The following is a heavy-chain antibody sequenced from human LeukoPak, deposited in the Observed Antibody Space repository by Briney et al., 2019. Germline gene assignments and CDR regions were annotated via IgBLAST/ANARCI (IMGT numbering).Heavy chain of an antibody. CDR2: SSYSGNT. D-gene: IGHD2/OR15-2a*01. CDR3: ASGYYFPDY. Sequence: SETLSLTCTVSGGSISSYYWSWIRQPPGKGLEWIGYSSYSGNTNYNPSLESRVTISVDTSKNQFSLKLDSVTSADTAVYYCASGYYFPDYWGQGALVTVSS. V-gene: IGHV4-59*01. J-gene: IGHJ4*02. CDR1: GGSISSYY.